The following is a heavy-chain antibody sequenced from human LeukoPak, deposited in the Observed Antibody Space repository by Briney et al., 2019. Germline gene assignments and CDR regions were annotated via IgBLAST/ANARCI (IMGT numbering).Heavy chain of an antibody. CDR1: GYTFTSYG. D-gene: IGHD5-24*01. J-gene: IGHJ3*02. CDR2: IIPIFGTA. Sequence: SVKVSCKASGYTFTSYGISWVRQAPGQGLEWMGGIIPIFGTANYAQKFQGRVTITTDESTSTAYMELSSLRSEDTAVYYCARLREMHDAFDIWGQGTMVTVSS. CDR3: ARLREMHDAFDI. V-gene: IGHV1-69*05.